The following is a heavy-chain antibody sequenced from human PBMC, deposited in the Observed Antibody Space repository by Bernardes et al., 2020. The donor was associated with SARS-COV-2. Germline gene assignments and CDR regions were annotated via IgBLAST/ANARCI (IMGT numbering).Heavy chain of an antibody. Sequence: ASVKDSCKASGYTFTGYYMHWVRQAPGQGLEWMGWINPNSGGTNYAQKFQGWVTMTRDTSISTAYMELSRLRSDDTAVYYCARAVRLGPYDFQRPYGMDVWGQGTTVTVSS. J-gene: IGHJ6*02. CDR1: GYTFTGYY. CDR2: INPNSGGT. D-gene: IGHD3-3*01. CDR3: ARAVRLGPYDFQRPYGMDV. V-gene: IGHV1-2*04.